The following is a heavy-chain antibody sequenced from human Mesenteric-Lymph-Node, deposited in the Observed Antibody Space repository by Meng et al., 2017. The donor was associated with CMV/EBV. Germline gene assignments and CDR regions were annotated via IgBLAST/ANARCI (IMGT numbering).Heavy chain of an antibody. D-gene: IGHD2-2*02. CDR1: GGSISSGDYY. CDR2: IYYSGST. Sequence: LRLSCTVSGGSISSGDYYWSWIRQPPGKGLEWIGYIYYSGSTYYNPSLKSRVTISVDTSKNQFSLKLSSVTAADTAVYYCARGRRYCSSTSCYTYAFDIWGQGTMVTVSS. CDR3: ARGRRYCSSTSCYTYAFDI. J-gene: IGHJ3*02. V-gene: IGHV4-30-4*08.